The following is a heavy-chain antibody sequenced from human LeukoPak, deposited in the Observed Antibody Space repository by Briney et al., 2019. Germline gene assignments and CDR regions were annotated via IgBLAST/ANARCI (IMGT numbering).Heavy chain of an antibody. CDR3: AKEGQQKHYYDSSGYYFH. CDR2: ISGSGVTT. CDR1: GFTFSSYA. Sequence: GGSLRLSCAASGFTFSSYAMSWVRQAPGKGLEWVSAISGSGVTTYYADSVKGRFTISRDNSWNTLYLQMNSLRAEDTAVYYCAKEGQQKHYYDSSGYYFHWGQGTLVTVSS. V-gene: IGHV3-23*01. D-gene: IGHD3-22*01. J-gene: IGHJ4*02.